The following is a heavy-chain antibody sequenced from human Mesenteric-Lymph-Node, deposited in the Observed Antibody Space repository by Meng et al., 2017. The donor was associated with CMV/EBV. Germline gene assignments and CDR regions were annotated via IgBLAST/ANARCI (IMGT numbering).Heavy chain of an antibody. V-gene: IGHV1-18*01. D-gene: IGHD4-11*01. CDR2: ISGYNGHT. J-gene: IGHJ6*02. CDR3: ARDYATITTYGMDV. CDR1: GYTFTSHS. Sequence: ASVKVSCKASGYTFTSHSISWVRQAPGQGLEWMGWISGYNGHTRYAQKFQGRVTMTTDTSTSTASMELTSLRSDDTAVYYCARDYATITTYGMDVWGQGTTVTVSS.